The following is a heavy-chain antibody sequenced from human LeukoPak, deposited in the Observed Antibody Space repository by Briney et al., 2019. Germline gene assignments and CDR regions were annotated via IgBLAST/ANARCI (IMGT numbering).Heavy chain of an antibody. D-gene: IGHD3-10*01. CDR2: ISAYNGNT. CDR3: YKLKEVKDYGLGSYDNSIDS. CDR1: GYSFTSNG. V-gene: IGHV1-18*01. J-gene: IGHJ5*01. Sequence: ASVTVSCNASGYSFTSNGISWGREAPGQGLEWMGWISAYNGNTNYAQKLQGRVTMTTDTSKSTAYMGLRSLRSEDTEVKYCYKLKEVKDYGLGSYDNSIDSWGQGTLVTVSS.